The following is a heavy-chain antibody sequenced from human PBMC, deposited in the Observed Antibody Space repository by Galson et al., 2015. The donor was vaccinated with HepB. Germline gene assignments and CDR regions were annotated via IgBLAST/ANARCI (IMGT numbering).Heavy chain of an antibody. CDR1: GFTFSSYW. CDR3: ARAHILEWLLCALDY. D-gene: IGHD3-3*01. J-gene: IGHJ4*02. Sequence: SLRLSCAASGFTFSSYWMSWVRQAPGKGLEWVANIKQDGSEKYYVDSVKGRFTISRDNAKNSLYLQMNSLRAEDTAVYYCARAHILEWLLCALDYWGQGTLVTVSS. CDR2: IKQDGSEK. V-gene: IGHV3-7*01.